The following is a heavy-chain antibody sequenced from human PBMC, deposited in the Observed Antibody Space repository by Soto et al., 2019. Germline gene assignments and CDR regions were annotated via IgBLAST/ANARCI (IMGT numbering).Heavy chain of an antibody. Sequence: NLSETLSLTCAVYGGSFSGYYWTWIRQPPGTGLEWIGEINHSGSTNYNPSLKSRVTISVDTSKNQFSLKLTSVTAADTAVYYCARDKITGLFDYWGQGTLVTVS. D-gene: IGHD2-8*02. CDR2: INHSGST. CDR1: GGSFSGYY. V-gene: IGHV4-34*01. CDR3: ARDKITGLFDY. J-gene: IGHJ4*02.